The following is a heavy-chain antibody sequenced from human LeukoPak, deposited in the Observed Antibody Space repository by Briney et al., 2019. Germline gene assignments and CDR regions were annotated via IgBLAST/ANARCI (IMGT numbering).Heavy chain of an antibody. CDR1: GFTFGDYA. V-gene: IGHV3-49*03. Sequence: PGGSLRLSCTASGFTFGDYAMSWFRQAPGKGLEWVGFIRSKNYGGTTEYAASVKGRFTISRDDSKSIAYLRMNSLKTEDTAVYYCSRDFSWELEDDYWGQGTLVTVSS. D-gene: IGHD1-26*01. CDR3: SRDFSWELEDDY. J-gene: IGHJ4*02. CDR2: IRSKNYGGTT.